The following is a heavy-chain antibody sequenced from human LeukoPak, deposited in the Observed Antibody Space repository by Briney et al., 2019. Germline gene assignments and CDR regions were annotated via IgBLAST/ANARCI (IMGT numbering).Heavy chain of an antibody. Sequence: GGSLRLSCAASRFIFSSYAMSWGRQAPGKGVEWGSGISGSGGSTYYADSVKGRFTIARDNSNTPLYLQMNTLRAEDTAVYYCAKDYASQKIYYYYGMDVWGQGTTVTVSS. CDR2: ISGSGGST. J-gene: IGHJ6*02. V-gene: IGHV3-23*01. CDR1: RFIFSSYA. CDR3: AKDYASQKIYYYYGMDV. D-gene: IGHD2-2*01.